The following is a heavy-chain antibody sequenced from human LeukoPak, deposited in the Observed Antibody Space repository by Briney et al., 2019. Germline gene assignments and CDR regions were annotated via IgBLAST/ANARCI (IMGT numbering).Heavy chain of an antibody. J-gene: IGHJ4*02. CDR3: ARDGSQLVRLYYFDY. D-gene: IGHD6-6*01. CDR1: GFTFSNYG. Sequence: GGSLRLSCAASGFTFSNYGMHWVRQAPGKGLEWVAFIRYHGSNKYYADSVKGRFTISRDNAKNSLYLQMNSLKAEDTAVYYCARDGSQLVRLYYFDYWGQGTLVTVSS. CDR2: IRYHGSNK. V-gene: IGHV3-30*02.